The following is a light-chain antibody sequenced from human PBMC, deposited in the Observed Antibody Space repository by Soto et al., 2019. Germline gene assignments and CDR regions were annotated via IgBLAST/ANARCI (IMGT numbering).Light chain of an antibody. V-gene: IGKV3-15*01. CDR1: QNVTTD. Sequence: ETVMTQSPATLSVSPGEIATLSCRASQNVTTDLAWYQQKPGQAPSLLIFDASTRATGVPARFSGSGSRTEFTLTISSLQSEDFAVYYCQLYNNWPRGSFGQGTKVEI. CDR2: DAS. J-gene: IGKJ1*01. CDR3: QLYNNWPRGS.